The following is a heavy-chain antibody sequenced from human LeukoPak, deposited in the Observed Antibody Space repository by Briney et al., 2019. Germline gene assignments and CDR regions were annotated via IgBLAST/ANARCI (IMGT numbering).Heavy chain of an antibody. V-gene: IGHV3-7*03. J-gene: IGHJ3*02. CDR3: ARFFRDGSSWSKHAFDI. D-gene: IGHD6-13*01. Sequence: SGGSLRFSCAASGITFSSYWMSWVRQAPGKGPEWVANINQDGSTRYYVDSVKGRFTISRDNAKNSLYLQMSSPRSEDTAVYYCARFFRDGSSWSKHAFDIWGQGTMVTVSS. CDR1: GITFSSYW. CDR2: INQDGSTR.